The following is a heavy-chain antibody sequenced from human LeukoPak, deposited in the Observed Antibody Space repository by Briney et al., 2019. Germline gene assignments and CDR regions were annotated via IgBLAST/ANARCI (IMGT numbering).Heavy chain of an antibody. J-gene: IGHJ2*01. V-gene: IGHV4-34*01. D-gene: IGHD5-18*01. CDR2: INHSGST. CDR3: ASKQRYSSQPYWCFDL. Sequence: SETLSLTCAVYGGSFSGYYWSWIRQPPGKGLEWIGEINHSGSTNYNPSLKSRVTISVDTSKNQFSLKLSSVTAADTAVYYCASKQRYSSQPYWCFDLWGRGTLVTVSS. CDR1: GGSFSGYY.